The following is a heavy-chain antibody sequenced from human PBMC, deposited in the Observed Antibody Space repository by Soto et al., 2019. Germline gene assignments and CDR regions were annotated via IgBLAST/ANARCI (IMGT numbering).Heavy chain of an antibody. CDR3: ARVTFTPNWFDS. Sequence: SETLSLTCTVSGDSISSPDYYWSWIRQAPGKGLELIGYVYYRGSIYYTPSFESRVSISIYTSKNQFSLRLTSVTAADSAVYFCARVTFTPNWFDSWGQGILVTVSS. CDR1: GDSISSPDYY. CDR2: VYYRGSI. D-gene: IGHD3-16*01. J-gene: IGHJ5*01. V-gene: IGHV4-30-4*01.